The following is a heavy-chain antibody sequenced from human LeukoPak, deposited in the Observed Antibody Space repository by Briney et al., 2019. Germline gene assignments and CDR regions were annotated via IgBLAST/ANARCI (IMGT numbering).Heavy chain of an antibody. D-gene: IGHD2-2*01. Sequence: GASVKVSCKVSGYTLTELSMHWVRQAPGKGLEWMGGFDPEDGETIYAQKFQGRVTMTEDTSTDTAYVELSSLRSEDTAVYYCATGVDCSGTSCYLDYWGQGTLVTVSS. CDR1: GYTLTELS. V-gene: IGHV1-24*01. CDR2: FDPEDGET. J-gene: IGHJ4*02. CDR3: ATGVDCSGTSCYLDY.